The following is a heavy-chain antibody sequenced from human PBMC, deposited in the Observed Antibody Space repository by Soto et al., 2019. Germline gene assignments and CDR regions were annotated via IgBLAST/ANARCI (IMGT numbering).Heavy chain of an antibody. CDR1: GYTFTSYA. V-gene: IGHV1-3*01. CDR2: INAGNGNT. D-gene: IGHD6-13*01. J-gene: IGHJ4*02. CDR3: ARGSEPAYSSWYVNGDY. Sequence: QAQHVQSGAEVKKPGASVKVSCKASGYTFTSYAIHWVRQAPGQRLEWMGWINAGNGNTKYSQKFQDRVTITRDTSASTAYMEVSSLRFEDTAVYYCARGSEPAYSSWYVNGDYWGQGTLVTVSS.